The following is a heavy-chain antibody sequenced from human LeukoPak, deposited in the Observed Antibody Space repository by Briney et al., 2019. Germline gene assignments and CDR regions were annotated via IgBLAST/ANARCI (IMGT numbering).Heavy chain of an antibody. CDR2: ISGTGAST. Sequence: GGSLRLSCAASGFSFRSYAMSWVRQTPGKGLEWVSAISGTGASTYYADSVKGRFTISRDNSKNTLYLQMNSLRAEDTAVYYCARDDYDFWSGYYPYYYYGMDVWGQGTTVTVSS. V-gene: IGHV3-23*01. CDR3: ARDDYDFWSGYYPYYYYGMDV. J-gene: IGHJ6*02. CDR1: GFSFRSYA. D-gene: IGHD3-3*01.